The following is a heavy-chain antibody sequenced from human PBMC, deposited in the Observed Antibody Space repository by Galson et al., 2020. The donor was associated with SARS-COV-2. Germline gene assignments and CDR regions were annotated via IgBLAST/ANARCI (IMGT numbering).Heavy chain of an antibody. Sequence: GGSLRLSCVASGFPLSNSAMNWVRQAPGKGLEWVSYISGSGSTTYYVVSVKGRFTISRDKAKNSLYLQMNSLRPEDTAVYYCARDQSGFVNWFDPWGQGTLVTVSS. CDR2: ISGSGSTT. V-gene: IGHV3-48*01. CDR3: ARDQSGFVNWFDP. J-gene: IGHJ5*02. D-gene: IGHD3-3*01. CDR1: GFPLSNSA.